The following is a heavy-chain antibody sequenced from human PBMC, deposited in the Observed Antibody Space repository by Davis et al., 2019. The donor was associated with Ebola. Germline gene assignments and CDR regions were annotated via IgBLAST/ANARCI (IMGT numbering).Heavy chain of an antibody. Sequence: PGGSLRLSCAASGFTLSSYGAHWVRQAPGKGLEWVAVISYDERNIFDSDSVKGRFTISSDNSKNTVSLQMNSLRAEDTAVYYCGKTRSNWWNDALEIWGRGTMVIVSS. CDR2: ISYDERNI. V-gene: IGHV3-30*19. J-gene: IGHJ3*02. D-gene: IGHD2-8*02. CDR3: GKTRSNWWNDALEI. CDR1: GFTLSSYG.